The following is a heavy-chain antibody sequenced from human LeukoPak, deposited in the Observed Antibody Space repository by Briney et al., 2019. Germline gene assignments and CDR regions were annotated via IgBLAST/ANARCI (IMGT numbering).Heavy chain of an antibody. CDR2: IYAGDSDP. CDR3: ARRIGGYSYGYFGY. D-gene: IGHD5-18*01. Sequence: GESLKISCTGSGYSFTNYQIGWVRQMPGKGLEWMGIIYAGDSDPRYSPSFQGQVTISADRSTNTAYLQWSSLKASDTAVYYCARRIGGYSYGYFGYWGQGTLVTVSS. V-gene: IGHV5-51*01. CDR1: GYSFTNYQ. J-gene: IGHJ4*02.